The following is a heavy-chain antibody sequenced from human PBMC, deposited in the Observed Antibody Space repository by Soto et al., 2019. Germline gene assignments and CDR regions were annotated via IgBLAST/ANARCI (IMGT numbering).Heavy chain of an antibody. D-gene: IGHD3-16*01. Sequence: SETLSLTCAVYGGSFSGYYWTWIRQPPGTGLEWIGEINHSGSTNYNPSLKSRVTISVDTSKNQFSLKLTSVTAEDTALYYCAKDLSWGQSDYWGRGTLVTVSS. CDR1: GGSFSGYY. CDR3: AKDLSWGQSDY. J-gene: IGHJ4*02. CDR2: INHSGST. V-gene: IGHV4-34*01.